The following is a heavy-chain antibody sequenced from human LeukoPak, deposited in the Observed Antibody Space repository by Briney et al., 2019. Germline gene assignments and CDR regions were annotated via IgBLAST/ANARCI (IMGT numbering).Heavy chain of an antibody. Sequence: SETLSLTCTVSGGSISSYYWSWIRQPPGKGLEWIGYIYYSGSTNYNPSLKSRVTISVDTSKNPSSLKLSSVTAADTAVYYCARDRVGQQLVGRNYYYYYMDVWGKGTTVTISS. CDR2: IYYSGST. D-gene: IGHD6-13*01. CDR1: GGSISSYY. CDR3: ARDRVGQQLVGRNYYYYYMDV. V-gene: IGHV4-59*01. J-gene: IGHJ6*03.